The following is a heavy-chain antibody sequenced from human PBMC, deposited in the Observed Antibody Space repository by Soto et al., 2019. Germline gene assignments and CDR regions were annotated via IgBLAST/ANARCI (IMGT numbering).Heavy chain of an antibody. CDR3: ARVKWLAARPKEDWLDP. D-gene: IGHD6-6*01. CDR2: ISSSGSTI. CDR1: GFTFSSYE. Sequence: GGSLRLSCAASGFTFSSYEMNWVRQAPGKGLEWVSYISSSGSTIYYADSVKGRFTISRDNAKNSLYLQMNSLRAEDTAVYYCARVKWLAARPKEDWLDPWGQGTLVTVSS. V-gene: IGHV3-48*03. J-gene: IGHJ5*02.